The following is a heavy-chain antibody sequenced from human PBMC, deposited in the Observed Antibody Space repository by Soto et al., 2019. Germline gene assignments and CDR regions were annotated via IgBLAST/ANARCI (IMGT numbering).Heavy chain of an antibody. CDR2: ISGSGGST. CDR1: GFTFSSYA. V-gene: IGHV3-23*01. D-gene: IGHD6-13*01. J-gene: IGHJ4*02. Sequence: PGGSLRLSCAASGFTFSSYAMSWVRQAPGKGLEWVSAISGSGGSTYYADSVKGRFTISRDNSKNTLYLQMNSLRAEDTAVYYCTKWDSSSWYTFDYWGQGILVTVSS. CDR3: TKWDSSSWYTFDY.